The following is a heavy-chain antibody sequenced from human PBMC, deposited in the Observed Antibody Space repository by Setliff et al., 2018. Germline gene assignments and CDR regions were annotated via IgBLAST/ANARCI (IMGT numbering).Heavy chain of an antibody. CDR3: ATHPRGLYGEHYYYYYMDV. Sequence: ASVKVSCKVSGYTFTDYYMHWVQQAPGKGLEWMGLVDPEDGETIYAEKFQGRVTLTTDTSTSTAYMDLRSLTSDDTAVYYCATHPRGLYGEHYYYYYMDVWGKGTAVTVSS. D-gene: IGHD4-17*01. CDR1: GYTFTDYY. J-gene: IGHJ6*03. CDR2: VDPEDGET. V-gene: IGHV1-69-2*01.